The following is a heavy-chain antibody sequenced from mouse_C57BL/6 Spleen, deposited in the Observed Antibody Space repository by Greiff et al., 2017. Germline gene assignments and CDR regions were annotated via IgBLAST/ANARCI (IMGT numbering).Heavy chain of an antibody. Sequence: QVQLQQSGAELVMPGASVKLSCKASGYTFTSYWMHWVKQRPGQGLEWIGEIDPSDSYTNYNQKFKGKSTLTVDKSSSTAYMQLSSLTSEDSAVYYCARSHYSTGFAYWGQGTLVTVSA. CDR3: ARSHYSTGFAY. D-gene: IGHD1-1*02. V-gene: IGHV1-69*01. CDR2: IDPSDSYT. CDR1: GYTFTSYW. J-gene: IGHJ3*01.